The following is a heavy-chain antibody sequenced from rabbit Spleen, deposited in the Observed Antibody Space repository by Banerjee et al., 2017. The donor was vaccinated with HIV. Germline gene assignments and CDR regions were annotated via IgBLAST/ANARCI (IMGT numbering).Heavy chain of an antibody. J-gene: IGHJ4*01. V-gene: IGHV1S45*01. Sequence: QEHLKESGGGLVQPGGSLTLTCKASGFSFSSGYDMCWVRQAPGKGLEWIGCIGTGSGSTWYANWAKGRFTISKTSSTTVTLQMTSLTAADTATYFCASAYSDIYFNVWGPGTLVTVS. CDR1: GFSFSSGYD. CDR2: IGTGSGST. D-gene: IGHD6-1*01. CDR3: ASAYSDIYFNV.